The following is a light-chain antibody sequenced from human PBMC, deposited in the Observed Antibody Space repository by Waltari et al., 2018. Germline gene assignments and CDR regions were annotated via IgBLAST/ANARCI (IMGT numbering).Light chain of an antibody. CDR3: SSYTTSRTVV. Sequence: QSALTQPASVSGSPGQSIAISCTGSSSAVGAYNYVSWYQQYPGKAPKVMIYDVINRPSGVSDRFSGSKSGNTASLTISGLQAEDEADYYCSSYTTSRTVVFGGGTKLTVL. V-gene: IGLV2-14*01. CDR2: DVI. J-gene: IGLJ3*02. CDR1: SSAVGAYNY.